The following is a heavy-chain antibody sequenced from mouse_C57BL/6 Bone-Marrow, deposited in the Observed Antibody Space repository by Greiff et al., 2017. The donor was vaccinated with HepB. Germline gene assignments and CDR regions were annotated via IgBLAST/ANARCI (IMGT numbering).Heavy chain of an antibody. V-gene: IGHV10-1*01. CDR3: VRGGDSSRTGAMDY. CDR2: IRSKSNNYAT. Sequence: EVKVVESGGGLVQPKGSLKLSCAASGFSFNTYAMNWVRQAPGKGLEWVARIRSKSNNYATYYADSVKDRFTISSNDSESMLYLQMNNLKTGDTAMYYCVRGGDSSRTGAMDYWGQGTSVTVSS. CDR1: GFSFNTYA. D-gene: IGHD1-1*01. J-gene: IGHJ4*01.